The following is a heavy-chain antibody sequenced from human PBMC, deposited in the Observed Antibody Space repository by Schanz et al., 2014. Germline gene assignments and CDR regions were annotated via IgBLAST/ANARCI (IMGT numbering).Heavy chain of an antibody. Sequence: QVQLVQSGSEVKKPGASVKVSCKASGYTFTTYGISWVRQAPGQGLEWMGWISAYNGHTNYAQKFQGRVTMTTDTSTSTAYMELRSLRSDDTAVYYCARVRGPLVRGVNFDSWGQGTLVTVSS. D-gene: IGHD3-10*01. CDR3: ARVRGPLVRGVNFDS. V-gene: IGHV1-18*01. CDR2: ISAYNGHT. CDR1: GYTFTTYG. J-gene: IGHJ4*02.